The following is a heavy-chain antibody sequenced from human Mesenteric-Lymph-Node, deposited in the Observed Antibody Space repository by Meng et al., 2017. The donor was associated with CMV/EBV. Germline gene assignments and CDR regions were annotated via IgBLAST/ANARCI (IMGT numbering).Heavy chain of an antibody. CDR1: GFTFNYYA. Sequence: SCAASGFTFNYYAMSWVRQAPGKGLEWVSAISGNGVSTFYADSVKGRFTISRDTSRNTLYLQMNILRAEDTATYYCATTIFGVAVVGYWGQGTLVTVSS. V-gene: IGHV3-23*01. CDR2: ISGNGVST. D-gene: IGHD3-3*01. J-gene: IGHJ4*02. CDR3: ATTIFGVAVVGY.